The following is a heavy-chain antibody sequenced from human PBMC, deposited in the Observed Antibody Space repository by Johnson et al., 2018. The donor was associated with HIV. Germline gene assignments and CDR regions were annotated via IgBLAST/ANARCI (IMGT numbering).Heavy chain of an antibody. CDR1: GFTFSSFG. D-gene: IGHD6-6*01. CDR2: IYSGDST. J-gene: IGHJ3*01. V-gene: IGHV3-NL1*01. CDR3: ARTIGDRPGGAFDV. Sequence: QVQLVESGGGLVQSGGSLRLPCTASGFTFSSFGMHWVRQAPGKGLEWVSVIYSGDSTYYADSVKGRFTISRDNSKNTVRLQMNSLKAEDTGLYYCARTIGDRPGGAFDVWGQGTMVTVSS.